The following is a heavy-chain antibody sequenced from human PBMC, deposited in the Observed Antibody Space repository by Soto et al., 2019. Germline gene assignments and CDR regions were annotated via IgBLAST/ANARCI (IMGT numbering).Heavy chain of an antibody. J-gene: IGHJ5*02. V-gene: IGHV3-23*01. CDR3: APADNSNYLSWFDP. CDR2: ISGSGGST. D-gene: IGHD4-4*01. CDR1: GFTFSSYA. Sequence: RLSCAASGFTFSSYAMSWVRQAPGKGLEWVSAISGSGGSTYYADSVKGRFTISRDNSKNTLYLQMNSLRAEDTAVYYCAPADNSNYLSWFDPWGQGTLVTVSS.